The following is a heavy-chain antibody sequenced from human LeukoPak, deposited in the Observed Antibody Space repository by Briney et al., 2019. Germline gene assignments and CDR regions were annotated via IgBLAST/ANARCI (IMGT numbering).Heavy chain of an antibody. V-gene: IGHV3-23*01. J-gene: IGHJ5*02. D-gene: IGHD6-13*01. CDR1: GFTFSSYG. Sequence: GGSLRPSCAASGFTFSSYGMSWVRQAPGKGLEWVSAISGSGGSTYYADSVKGRFTISRDNSKNTLYLQMNSLRAEDTAVHYCAKGEESSSWYGNNWFDPWGQGTLVTVSS. CDR3: AKGEESSSWYGNNWFDP. CDR2: ISGSGGST.